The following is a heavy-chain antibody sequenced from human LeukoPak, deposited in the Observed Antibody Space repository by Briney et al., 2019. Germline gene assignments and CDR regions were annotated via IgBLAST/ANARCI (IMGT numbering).Heavy chain of an antibody. D-gene: IGHD5-24*01. CDR1: GFTFSDSA. CDR3: AGGYNSLTGLNY. Sequence: GGSLRLSCAASGFTFSDSAMHWVRQASGKGLEWLGRIRTQANNDATAYGASVKDRFIISRDDSRNTAYLQMNSLKTEDTAVYYCAGGYNSLTGLNYWGQGTLVTVSS. V-gene: IGHV3-73*01. J-gene: IGHJ4*02. CDR2: IRTQANNDAT.